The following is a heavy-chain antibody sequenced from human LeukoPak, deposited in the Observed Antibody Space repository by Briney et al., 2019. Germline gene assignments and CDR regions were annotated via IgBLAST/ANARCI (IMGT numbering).Heavy chain of an antibody. V-gene: IGHV4-38-2*02. CDR3: ARGGFYDILTGYSHPYYMDV. CDR2: INHSGST. CDR1: GYSISSGYY. D-gene: IGHD3-9*01. Sequence: PSETLSLTCTVSGYSISSGYYWGWIRQPPGKGLEWIGEINHSGSTNYNPSLKSRVTISVDTSKNQFSLKLSSVTAADTAVYYCARGGFYDILTGYSHPYYMDVWGKGTTVTVSS. J-gene: IGHJ6*03.